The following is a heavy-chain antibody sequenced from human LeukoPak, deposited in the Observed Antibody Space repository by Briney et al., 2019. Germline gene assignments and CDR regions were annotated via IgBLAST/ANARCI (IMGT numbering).Heavy chain of an antibody. D-gene: IGHD1-26*01. CDR3: ARDTDGSLDY. CDR2: IKQDGSTK. Sequence: GGSLRLSCAASGFSFTNSWMAWVRQAPGKGLEGVANIKQDGSTKQYADSLKGRVTISRDNPKNSLYLQMISLRADDTAVYYCARDTDGSLDYWGQGILVTVAS. V-gene: IGHV3-7*01. CDR1: GFSFTNSW. J-gene: IGHJ4*02.